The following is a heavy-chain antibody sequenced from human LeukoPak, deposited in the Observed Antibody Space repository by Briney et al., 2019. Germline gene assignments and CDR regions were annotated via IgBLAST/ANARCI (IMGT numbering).Heavy chain of an antibody. Sequence: GGSLRLSCAASGFTFSSYSMNWVRQAPGKGLEWVSSISSSSSYIYYADSVKGRFTISRDNAKNSLYLQMNSLRAEDTALYYCARVHPYYYGSGSYLMGNYYYGMDVWGQGTTVTVSS. CDR2: ISSSSSYI. V-gene: IGHV3-21*01. CDR1: GFTFSSYS. J-gene: IGHJ6*02. CDR3: ARVHPYYYGSGSYLMGNYYYGMDV. D-gene: IGHD3-10*01.